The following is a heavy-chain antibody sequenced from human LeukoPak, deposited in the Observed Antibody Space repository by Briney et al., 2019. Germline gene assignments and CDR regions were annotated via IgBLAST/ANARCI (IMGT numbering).Heavy chain of an antibody. CDR1: GFTFSSYT. Sequence: GGSLRLSCTASGFTFSSYTFNWVRQAPGKGLEWASSIGTSHSYIYYADSLKGRFTISRDNAKNSLYLQINSLRAEDTAVYYCARASITMARGELVFYFDYWGQGTLVTVSS. D-gene: IGHD3-10*01. V-gene: IGHV3-21*01. CDR2: IGTSHSYI. J-gene: IGHJ4*02. CDR3: ARASITMARGELVFYFDY.